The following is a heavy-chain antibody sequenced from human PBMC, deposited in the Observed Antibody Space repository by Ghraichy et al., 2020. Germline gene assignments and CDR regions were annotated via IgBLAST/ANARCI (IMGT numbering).Heavy chain of an antibody. CDR3: ARLVVAATGKWPGNWFDP. V-gene: IGHV4-39*01. CDR2: IYYSGST. J-gene: IGHJ5*02. CDR1: GGSISSSSYY. D-gene: IGHD2-15*01. Sequence: SETLSLTCTVSGGSISSSSYYWGWIRQPPGKGLEWIGSIYYSGSTYYNPSLKSRVTISVDTSKNQFSLKLSSVTAADTAVYYCARLVVAATGKWPGNWFDPWGQGTLVTVSS.